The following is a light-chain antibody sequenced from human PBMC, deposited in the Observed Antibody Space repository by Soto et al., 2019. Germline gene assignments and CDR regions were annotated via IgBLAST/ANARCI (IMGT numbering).Light chain of an antibody. CDR3: ASWDDRLGAVI. CDR1: SSNIGGTNY. CDR2: SNN. V-gene: IGLV1-47*02. J-gene: IGLJ2*01. Sequence: QSVLTQPPSASGTPGQKVLISCSGSSSNIGGTNYAYWYQQLPGAAPKLLMHSNNLRPSGVPERISGSKFGTAASLAISGLRSEDEAVYYCASWDDRLGAVIFGGGTKATVL.